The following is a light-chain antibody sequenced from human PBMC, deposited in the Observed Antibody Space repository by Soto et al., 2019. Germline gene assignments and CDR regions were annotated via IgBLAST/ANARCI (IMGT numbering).Light chain of an antibody. CDR1: QSLAYIDGNTY. J-gene: IGKJ2*01. CDR2: KVS. V-gene: IGKV2-30*01. CDR3: LQGSHWPPYT. Sequence: EVVMTQSPLSLPVTLGQPASISCRSSQSLAYIDGNTYLSWFQQRPGQAPKRLIYKVSNRESGVPDRFSGSGSSTDFTLNISRVESEDVGVYYCLQGSHWPPYTFGQGTKLEIK.